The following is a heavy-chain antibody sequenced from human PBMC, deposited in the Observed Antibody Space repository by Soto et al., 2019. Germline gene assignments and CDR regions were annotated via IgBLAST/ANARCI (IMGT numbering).Heavy chain of an antibody. D-gene: IGHD5-12*01. CDR3: AAGGGLPRYY. V-gene: IGHV4-30-2*01. CDR1: GGSISSGGYS. J-gene: IGHJ4*02. CDR2: IYHSGST. Sequence: QLQLQESGSGLVKPSQTLSLTCAVSGGSISSGGYSWSWIRQPPGKGLEWIGYIYHSGSTYYNQSLKGRVHISVDRSKNQFSLKLSSVTAADTAVYYCAAGGGLPRYYWGQGTLVTVSS.